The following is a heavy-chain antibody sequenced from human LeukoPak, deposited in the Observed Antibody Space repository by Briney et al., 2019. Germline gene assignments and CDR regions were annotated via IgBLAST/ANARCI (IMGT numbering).Heavy chain of an antibody. Sequence: GGSLRLSCAASGFTFSSYGMYWVRQAPGKGLEWVAVISYDGSNKYYADSVKGRFTISRDNSKNTLYLQMNSLGAEDTAVYYCAKDLSRWLQPFDYWGQGTLVTVSS. V-gene: IGHV3-30*18. D-gene: IGHD5-24*01. J-gene: IGHJ4*02. CDR1: GFTFSSYG. CDR2: ISYDGSNK. CDR3: AKDLSRWLQPFDY.